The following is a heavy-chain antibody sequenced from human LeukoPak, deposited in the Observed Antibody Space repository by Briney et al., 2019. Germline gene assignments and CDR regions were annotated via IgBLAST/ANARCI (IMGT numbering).Heavy chain of an antibody. Sequence: GGPLRLSCAASGFTFSSYAMSWVRQAPGKGLEWVSAITGSGGSTYYADSVKGLFTISRDNSKNTLYLQMNSLRAEDMAVYYCARRGIVVVVAATRAFDSWGQGTMVTVSS. J-gene: IGHJ3*02. CDR1: GFTFSSYA. D-gene: IGHD2-15*01. CDR2: ITGSGGST. V-gene: IGHV3-23*01. CDR3: ARRGIVVVVAATRAFDS.